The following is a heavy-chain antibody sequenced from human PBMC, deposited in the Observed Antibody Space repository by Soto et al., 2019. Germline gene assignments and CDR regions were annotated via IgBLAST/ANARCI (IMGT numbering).Heavy chain of an antibody. J-gene: IGHJ4*02. V-gene: IGHV6-1*01. D-gene: IGHD1-26*01. CDR1: GDSVSSNSVA. CDR2: TFYRSKWSN. CDR3: ARAPPSGYCFDY. Sequence: PSQTLSLTCAISGDSVSSNSVAWNWIRQSPSRGLEWLGRTFYRSKWSNDYAVSVRGRMTINSDTSKNQFSLHLNSVTPEDTAVYYCARAPPSGYCFDYWGQGIPVTAPQ.